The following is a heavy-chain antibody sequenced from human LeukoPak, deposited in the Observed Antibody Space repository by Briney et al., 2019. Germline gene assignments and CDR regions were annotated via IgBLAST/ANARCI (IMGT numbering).Heavy chain of an antibody. CDR3: ARSNDYGDLSFDY. CDR2: IIPIFGTA. Sequence: ASVKVSCKASGGTFSSYAISWVRQAPGQGLEWMGGIIPIFGTANYAQKFQGRVTITADKSTSTAYMELSSLRSEDTAVYYCARSNDYGDLSFDYWGQGTLVTVSS. V-gene: IGHV1-69*06. J-gene: IGHJ4*02. CDR1: GGTFSSYA. D-gene: IGHD4-17*01.